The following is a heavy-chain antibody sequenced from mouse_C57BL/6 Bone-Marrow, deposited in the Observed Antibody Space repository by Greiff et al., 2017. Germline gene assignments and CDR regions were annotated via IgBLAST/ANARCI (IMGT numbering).Heavy chain of an antibody. Sequence: QVQLQQSGPGLVQPSQSLSITCTVSGFSLTSYGVHWVRQSPGKGLEWLGVIWRGGSTDYNAAFMSRLSITKDNSKSQVFFKMNSLQADDTAIYYCAKTLFITTLVADYAMDYWGQGTSVTVAS. CDR1: GFSLTSYG. CDR3: AKTLFITTLVADYAMDY. CDR2: IWRGGST. V-gene: IGHV2-5*01. D-gene: IGHD1-1*01. J-gene: IGHJ4*01.